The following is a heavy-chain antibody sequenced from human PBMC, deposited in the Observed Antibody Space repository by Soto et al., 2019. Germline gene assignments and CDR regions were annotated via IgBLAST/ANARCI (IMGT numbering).Heavy chain of an antibody. D-gene: IGHD6-13*01. Sequence: SVKVSCKASGFTFTRSAVQWVRQARGQRPEWIGWIVVGSGNTNYAQKFQERVTITRDTSASTAYMELSSLRSEDTAVYYCARGRRNIAAAGHDAFDIWGQGTMVTRLL. CDR3: ARGRRNIAAAGHDAFDI. V-gene: IGHV1-58*01. CDR2: IVVGSGNT. J-gene: IGHJ3*02. CDR1: GFTFTRSA.